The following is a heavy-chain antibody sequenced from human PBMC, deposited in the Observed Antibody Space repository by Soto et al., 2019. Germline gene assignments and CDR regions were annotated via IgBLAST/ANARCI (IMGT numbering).Heavy chain of an antibody. CDR3: ARAPVYGGNGWLDP. Sequence: QVQLVQSGAEVKRPGASVMVSCRATGYTFKNYDINWVRQATGQGLEWMGRMNPNSGNTGYAQKFQGRVTMTRTTSISTAYLELSSLRSDDTALYYFARAPVYGGNGWLDPWCQGTLVTVSS. CDR1: GYTFKNYD. J-gene: IGHJ5*02. V-gene: IGHV1-8*01. CDR2: MNPNSGNT. D-gene: IGHD2-15*01.